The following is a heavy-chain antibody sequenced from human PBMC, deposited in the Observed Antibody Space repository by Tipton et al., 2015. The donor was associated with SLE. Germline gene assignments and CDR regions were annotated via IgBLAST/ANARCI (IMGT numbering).Heavy chain of an antibody. CDR2: IYYSGST. CDR3: ARERSGFFKWFDP. V-gene: IGHV4-39*01. CDR1: GGSISSSGYY. Sequence: TLSLTCTVSGGSISSSGYYWGWVRQPPGKGLEWIGSIYYSGSTYYNPSLKSRVTISVDTSNYQFSLKLFSVTAADTAVYYCARERSGFFKWFDPWGQGALVTVSS. J-gene: IGHJ5*02. D-gene: IGHD3-3*01.